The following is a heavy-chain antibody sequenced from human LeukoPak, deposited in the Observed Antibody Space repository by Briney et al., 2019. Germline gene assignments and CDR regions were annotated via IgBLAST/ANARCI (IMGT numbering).Heavy chain of an antibody. CDR1: GGSISTYY. Sequence: SETLSLTCAVSGGSISTYYWSWIRQPAGKGLEWIGRVYSSGRTNYNPSLKSRVTMSVDTSKNQSSLKLSSGTAGDPAVFYFARDAGAAAATWYFDYWGQGTLVTVSS. CDR2: VYSSGRT. V-gene: IGHV4-4*07. CDR3: ARDAGAAAATWYFDY. J-gene: IGHJ4*02. D-gene: IGHD6-13*01.